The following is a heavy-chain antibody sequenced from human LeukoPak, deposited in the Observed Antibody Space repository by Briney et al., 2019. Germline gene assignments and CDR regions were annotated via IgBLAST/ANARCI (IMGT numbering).Heavy chain of an antibody. D-gene: IGHD6-13*01. CDR1: GYTFTGYY. V-gene: IGHV1-2*02. Sequence: ASVKVSCKASGYTFTGYYMLWVRQAPGQGLEWMGWINPNSGGTSYAQKFQGRVTMTRDTSISTAYMELSRLRSDDTAVYYCARDVGSSWGAQSWGQGTLVTVSS. CDR3: ARDVGSSWGAQS. CDR2: INPNSGGT. J-gene: IGHJ4*02.